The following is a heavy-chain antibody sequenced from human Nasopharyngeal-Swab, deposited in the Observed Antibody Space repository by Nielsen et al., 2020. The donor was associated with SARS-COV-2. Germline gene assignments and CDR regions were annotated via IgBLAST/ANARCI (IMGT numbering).Heavy chain of an antibody. V-gene: IGHV3-11*04. CDR3: ARDTMVRGNYYYYGMDV. CDR2: MSSSGRTT. CDR1: GFTFSDHY. D-gene: IGHD3-10*01. Sequence: GGSLRLSCAASGFTFSDHYMTWIRQAPGKGLEWVSYMSSSGRTTYYGDSVMGRFTISRDNAKNSLYLQMNSLRAEDTAVYYCARDTMVRGNYYYYGMDVWGQGTTVTVSS. J-gene: IGHJ6*02.